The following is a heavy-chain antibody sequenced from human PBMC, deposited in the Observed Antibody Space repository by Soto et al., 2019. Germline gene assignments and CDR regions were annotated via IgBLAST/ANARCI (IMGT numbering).Heavy chain of an antibody. CDR3: AKVDGSSSWSRGGIDY. D-gene: IGHD6-13*01. Sequence: VQLLESGGGLVQPGGSLRLSCAASGFTFSSYAMSWVRQAPGKGLEWVAVISYDGSNKYYADSVKGRFTISRDNSKNTLYLQMNSLRAEDTAVYYCAKVDGSSSWSRGGIDYWGQGTLVTVSS. J-gene: IGHJ4*02. CDR1: GFTFSSYA. V-gene: IGHV3-30*18. CDR2: ISYDGSNK.